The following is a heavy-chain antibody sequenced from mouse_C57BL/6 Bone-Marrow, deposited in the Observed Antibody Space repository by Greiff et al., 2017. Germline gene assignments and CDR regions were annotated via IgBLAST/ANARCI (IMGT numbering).Heavy chain of an antibody. Sequence: EVKLVESGPELVKPGASVKIPCKASGYTFTDYNMDWVKQSHGKSLEWIGDINPNNGGTIYNQKFKGKATLTVDKSSSTAYMELRSLTSEDTAVYYCARWGYGNYGAWFAYWGQGALVTVSA. CDR1: GYTFTDYN. V-gene: IGHV1-18*01. D-gene: IGHD2-1*01. CDR2: INPNNGGT. CDR3: ARWGYGNYGAWFAY. J-gene: IGHJ3*01.